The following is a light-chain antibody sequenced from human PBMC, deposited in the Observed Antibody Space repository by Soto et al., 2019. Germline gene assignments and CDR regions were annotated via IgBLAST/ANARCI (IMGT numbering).Light chain of an antibody. CDR3: QQSYSTPWT. Sequence: DIQMTQSPSSLSASVGDRVTITCRASQSISSYLNWYQQKPGKDPKLLIYAASSLQCGAPSMFSRSGSGTDFTLTISSLQPEDFATYYCQQSYSTPWTFGQGTQVELK. J-gene: IGKJ1*01. CDR2: AAS. V-gene: IGKV1-39*01. CDR1: QSISSY.